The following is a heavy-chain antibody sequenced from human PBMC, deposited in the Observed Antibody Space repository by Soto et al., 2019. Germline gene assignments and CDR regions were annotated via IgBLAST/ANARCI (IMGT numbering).Heavy chain of an antibody. D-gene: IGHD6-19*01. Sequence: GGSLKLSCAASGFTFSSYSMSWVRQAPGKGLEWVSAISGSGGSTYYADSVKGRFTISRDNSKNTLYLQMNSLRAEDTAVYFCARSFRAGLDYWGQGTLVTVSS. V-gene: IGHV3-23*01. CDR2: ISGSGGST. CDR3: ARSFRAGLDY. J-gene: IGHJ4*02. CDR1: GFTFSSYS.